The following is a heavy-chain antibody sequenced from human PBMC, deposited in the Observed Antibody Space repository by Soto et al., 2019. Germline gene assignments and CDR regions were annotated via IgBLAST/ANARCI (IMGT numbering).Heavy chain of an antibody. CDR1: GYTLTHYY. CDR3: ARNGKTYDYYFFDN. J-gene: IGHJ4*02. V-gene: IGHV1-46*01. CDR2: INPSTLVT. Sequence: QVQLVQSGAEVKKTGASVKVSCKASGYTLTHYYMHWVRQAPGQGPEWVGVINPSTLVTSYAQKFQGRVTMTRDTSTSTVYMELNSLRSEDTAVYYCARNGKTYDYYFFDNWGQGTLVTVSS. D-gene: IGHD5-12*01.